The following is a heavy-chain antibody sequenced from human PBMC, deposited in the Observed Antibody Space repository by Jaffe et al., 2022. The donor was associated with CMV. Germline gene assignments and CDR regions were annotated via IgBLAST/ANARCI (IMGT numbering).Heavy chain of an antibody. CDR1: GGTFSSYA. D-gene: IGHD2-2*01. V-gene: IGHV1-69*09. CDR3: ASALVVPAAPRDYNWFDP. Sequence: QVQLVQSGAEVKKPGSSVKVSCKASGGTFSSYAISWVRQAPGQGLEWMGRIIPILGIANYAQKFQGRVTITADKSTSTAYMELSSLRSEDTAVYYCASALVVPAAPRDYNWFDPWGQGTLVTVSS. CDR2: IIPILGIA. J-gene: IGHJ5*02.